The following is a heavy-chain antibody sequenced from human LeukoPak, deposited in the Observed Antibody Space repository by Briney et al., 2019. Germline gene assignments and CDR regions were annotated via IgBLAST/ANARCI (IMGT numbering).Heavy chain of an antibody. Sequence: GGSLRLSCAASGFTFSSYWMSWVRQAPGKGLEWVGIIKQDGSEKYYVDSVKGRFTISRDNAKNSLYLQMNSLRAEDTAVYYCARKYYDSSGYYYRIPNWYFDLWGRGTLVTVSS. D-gene: IGHD3-22*01. CDR2: IKQDGSEK. CDR1: GFTFSSYW. V-gene: IGHV3-7*05. CDR3: ARKYYDSSGYYYRIPNWYFDL. J-gene: IGHJ2*01.